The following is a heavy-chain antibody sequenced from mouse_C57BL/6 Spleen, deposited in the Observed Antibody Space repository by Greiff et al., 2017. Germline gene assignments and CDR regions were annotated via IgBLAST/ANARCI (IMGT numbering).Heavy chain of an antibody. J-gene: IGHJ1*03. CDR3: RSTMVTGWYFDV. Sequence: EVKLVESGGGLVQPGGSMKLSCAASGFTFSDAWMDWVRQSPEKGLEWVAEIRNKANNHASYYAESVKGRFTISRDDSKSSVYLQMNSLRAEDTGIYSCRSTMVTGWYFDVWGTGTTVTVSS. D-gene: IGHD2-2*01. V-gene: IGHV6-6*01. CDR1: GFTFSDAW. CDR2: IRNKANNHAS.